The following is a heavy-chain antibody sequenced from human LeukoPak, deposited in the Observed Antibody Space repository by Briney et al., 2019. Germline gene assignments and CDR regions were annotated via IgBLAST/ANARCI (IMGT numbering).Heavy chain of an antibody. CDR3: ARPITGTTGIDP. D-gene: IGHD1-7*01. Sequence: PGESLKISCKGSGYSFTSYWIGWVRPMPGKGLEWMGIIYPGDSTTKYSPSLQGHITISADKSITTAYLQWSSLQASDTAMYYCARPITGTTGIDPWGQGTLVTVSS. J-gene: IGHJ5*02. CDR1: GYSFTSYW. CDR2: IYPGDSTT. V-gene: IGHV5-51*01.